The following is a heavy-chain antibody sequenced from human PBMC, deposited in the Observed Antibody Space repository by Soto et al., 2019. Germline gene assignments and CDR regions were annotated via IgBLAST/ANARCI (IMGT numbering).Heavy chain of an antibody. CDR1: GFTFNSYP. J-gene: IGHJ3*02. D-gene: IGHD3-9*01. V-gene: IGHV3-23*01. Sequence: SLRLSCAASGFTFNSYPMTWVRQAPGKGLEWVSSIDVSGDSTSYADSVKGRFTISRDNSKNTLYLQMNSLRAEDTAVYYCARDIAGDLTYYDILTRKESGAFDIWGQGTMVTVSS. CDR3: ARDIAGDLTYYDILTRKESGAFDI. CDR2: IDVSGDST.